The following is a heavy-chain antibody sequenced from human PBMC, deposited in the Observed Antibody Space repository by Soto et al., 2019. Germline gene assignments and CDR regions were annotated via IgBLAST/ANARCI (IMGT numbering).Heavy chain of an antibody. D-gene: IGHD2-21*01. CDR1: GFTFTSYS. Sequence: PGGSLRLSCVGSGFTFTSYSMNWVRQAPGQGLEWVSYISSNSTVIYYADSVKGRITVSRDNAKNSLYLQMHSLRAEDTAVYYCARYLIIPRAFDIWGQGTTVTVSS. J-gene: IGHJ3*02. CDR2: ISSNSTVI. CDR3: ARYLIIPRAFDI. V-gene: IGHV3-48*04.